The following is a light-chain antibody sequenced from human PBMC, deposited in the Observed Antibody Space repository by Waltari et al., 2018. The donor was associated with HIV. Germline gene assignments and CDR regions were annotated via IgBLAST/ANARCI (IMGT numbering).Light chain of an antibody. Sequence: QSALTQPASVSGSPGQSITISCTGTSSDVGGYNYVSWYQQHPGKAPKLMIYDVSKRPSGVSNRFSGAKAGNTAFLTISGLQAEDGADYYCCSYAGSSTVVFGGGTKLTVL. V-gene: IGLV2-23*02. CDR2: DVS. CDR3: CSYAGSSTVV. J-gene: IGLJ2*01. CDR1: SSDVGGYNY.